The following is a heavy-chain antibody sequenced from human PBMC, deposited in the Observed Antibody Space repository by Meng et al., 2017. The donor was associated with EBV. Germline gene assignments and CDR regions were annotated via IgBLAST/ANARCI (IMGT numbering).Heavy chain of an antibody. V-gene: IGHV1-8*01. CDR2: MNPNSGNT. CDR1: GYTFTSYD. CDR3: ARGPYYYDSSGYYYGEFDP. J-gene: IGHJ5*02. D-gene: IGHD3-22*01. Sequence: GRVGQSGDEVEKPGASGKVSCKASGYTFTSYDINWVRQATGQGLEWMGWMNPNSGNTGYAQKFQGRVTMTRNTSISTAYMELSSLRSEDTAVYYCARGPYYYDSSGYYYGEFDPWGQGTLVTVSS.